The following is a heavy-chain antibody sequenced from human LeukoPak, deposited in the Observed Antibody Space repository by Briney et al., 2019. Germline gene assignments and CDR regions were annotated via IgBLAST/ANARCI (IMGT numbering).Heavy chain of an antibody. CDR3: ARDRNYDSSGYQNWFGH. D-gene: IGHD3-22*01. V-gene: IGHV4-59*01. Sequence: SETLSLTCTVSGGPISSYYWSWIRQPPGKGLEWIGYIYYSGSTNYNPSLKSRVTISVDTYKNQFSLKLSSVTTADTAVYYCARDRNYDSSGYQNWFGHWGQGTLVTVSS. CDR1: GGPISSYY. CDR2: IYYSGST. J-gene: IGHJ5*02.